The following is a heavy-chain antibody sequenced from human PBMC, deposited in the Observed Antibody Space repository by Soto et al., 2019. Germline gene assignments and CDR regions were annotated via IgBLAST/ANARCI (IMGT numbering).Heavy chain of an antibody. V-gene: IGHV3-23*01. D-gene: IGHD6-13*01. CDR1: GFSFSTYA. Sequence: GGSLRLSCAASGFSFSTYAMSWVRQAPGKGLEWVSGISGSGGTTYYADSVKGRFTISRDNSKNTLYLQVNSLRVEDTAVYYCAKDQAAAASGDWFDPWGQGTLVTVSS. CDR3: AKDQAAAASGDWFDP. CDR2: ISGSGGTT. J-gene: IGHJ5*02.